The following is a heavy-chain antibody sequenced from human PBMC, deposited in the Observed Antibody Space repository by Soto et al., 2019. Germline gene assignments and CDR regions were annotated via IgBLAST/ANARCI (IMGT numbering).Heavy chain of an antibody. Sequence: EVQLVESGGGVVQPGGSLRLSCAASGFTFSSYGMSWVRQAPGKGLEWVANIKQDGSEKYYMDSVKGRFTISRDNAKNSLYLQMNSMRAEDRAVYYCARDGRNYYVYYYYGMDVWGQGTTGTVSS. V-gene: IGHV3-7*05. CDR2: IKQDGSEK. D-gene: IGHD3-22*01. J-gene: IGHJ6*01. CDR3: ARDGRNYYVYYYYGMDV. CDR1: GFTFSSYG.